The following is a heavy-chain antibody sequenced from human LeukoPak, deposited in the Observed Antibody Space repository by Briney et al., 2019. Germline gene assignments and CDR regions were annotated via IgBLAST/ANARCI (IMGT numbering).Heavy chain of an antibody. J-gene: IGHJ3*02. CDR3: AREGNPIGDCYWCSTGDAFDI. D-gene: IGHD2-21*02. V-gene: IGHV1-2*02. CDR1: GYTFTSYY. CDR2: INPNSGGT. Sequence: ASVKVSCKASGYTFTSYYMHWVRQAPGQGLEWMGWINPNSGGTNYAQKFQGRVTMTRDTSISTAYMELSRLRSDDTAVYYCAREGNPIGDCYWCSTGDAFDIWGQGTMVTVSS.